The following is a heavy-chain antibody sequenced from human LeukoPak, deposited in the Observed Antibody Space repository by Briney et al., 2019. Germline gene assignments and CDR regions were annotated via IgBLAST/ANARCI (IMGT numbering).Heavy chain of an antibody. J-gene: IGHJ5*02. Sequence: ASVKVSCKASAYTFSSYLMHWVRQAPGQGLEWTGIIDPSGGNTVYAQKFQGRVTMTRDTSTSTVYMELSTLRSEDTAVYYCARDLGLRGVTNWFDPWGQGTLVTVSS. CDR3: ARDLGLRGVTNWFDP. CDR2: IDPSGGNT. D-gene: IGHD3-10*01. V-gene: IGHV1-46*01. CDR1: AYTFSSYL.